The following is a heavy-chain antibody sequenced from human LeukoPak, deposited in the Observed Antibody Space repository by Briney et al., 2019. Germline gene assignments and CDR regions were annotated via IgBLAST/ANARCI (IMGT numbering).Heavy chain of an antibody. J-gene: IGHJ6*02. Sequence: PGASLRLSCAASGFTFSSYAMSWVRQAPGKGLEWVSAISGSGGSTYYADSVKGRFTISRDNSKNTLYLQMNSLRAEDTAVYYCAKGGSSSIWWCRGGSYYYGMDVWGQGTPVTVSS. CDR3: AKGGSSSIWWCRGGSYYYGMDV. CDR1: GFTFSSYA. D-gene: IGHD6-13*01. V-gene: IGHV3-23*01. CDR2: ISGSGGST.